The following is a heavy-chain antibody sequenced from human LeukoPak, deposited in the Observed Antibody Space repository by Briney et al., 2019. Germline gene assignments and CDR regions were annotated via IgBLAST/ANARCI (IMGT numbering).Heavy chain of an antibody. Sequence: VKVSCKASGGTFSSYTISWVRQAPGQGLEWMGRIIPILGIANYAQKFQDRVTITADKSTSTAYMELSSLRSEDTAVYYCARAAIGYGGNSGADYWGQGTLVTVSS. V-gene: IGHV1-69*02. CDR3: ARAAIGYGGNSGADY. D-gene: IGHD4-23*01. CDR2: IIPILGIA. J-gene: IGHJ4*02. CDR1: GGTFSSYT.